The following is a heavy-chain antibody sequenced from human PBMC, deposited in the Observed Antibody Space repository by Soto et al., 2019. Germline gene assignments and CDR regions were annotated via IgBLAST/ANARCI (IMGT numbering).Heavy chain of an antibody. CDR2: ISSNSAII. CDR3: AADRGGANWYFFDY. D-gene: IGHD6-13*01. CDR1: GFTFHAYA. Sequence: PGGSLRLSCAASGFTFHAYAMHWVRQAPGKGLEWVSGISSNSAIIYYADSVKGRFTVSRDNAKNSLYLQINSLRPEDTAFYYCAADRGGANWYFFDYWGQGTLVTVSS. J-gene: IGHJ4*02. V-gene: IGHV3-9*01.